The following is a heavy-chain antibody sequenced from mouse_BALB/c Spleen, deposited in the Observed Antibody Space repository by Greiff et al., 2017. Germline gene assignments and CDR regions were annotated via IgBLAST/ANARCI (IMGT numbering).Heavy chain of an antibody. CDR1: GFTFSSYA. J-gene: IGHJ4*01. CDR2: ISSGGST. V-gene: IGHV5-6-5*01. D-gene: IGHD2-1*01. Sequence: VQLKESGGGLVKPGGSLKLSCAASGFTFSSYAMSWVRQTPEKRLEWVASISSGGSTYYPDSVKGRFTISRDNARNILYLQMSSLRSEDTAMYYCARDYGNPSYYAMDYWGQGTSVTVSS. CDR3: ARDYGNPSYYAMDY.